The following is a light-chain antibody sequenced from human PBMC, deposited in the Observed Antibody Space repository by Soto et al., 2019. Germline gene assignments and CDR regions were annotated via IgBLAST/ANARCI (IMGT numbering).Light chain of an antibody. CDR2: DVS. J-gene: IGLJ1*01. CDR3: SSYSSSNSYV. CDR1: SSDVGGYNY. V-gene: IGLV2-14*03. Sequence: QSALTQPASVSGSPGQSITISCTGTSSDVGGYNYVSWFQQHPGKAPKLMIYDVSHRSSGVSDRFSCSKSGNTASLTISGLQAEDEADYYCSSYSSSNSYVFGTGTKLTVL.